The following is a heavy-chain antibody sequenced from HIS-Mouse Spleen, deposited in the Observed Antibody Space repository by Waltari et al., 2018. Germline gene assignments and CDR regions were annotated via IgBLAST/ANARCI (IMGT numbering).Heavy chain of an antibody. CDR1: GGSISSGGYY. J-gene: IGHJ6*02. CDR3: AREKGYYGSWSYYYYYYGMDV. D-gene: IGHD3-10*01. V-gene: IGHV4-31*03. Sequence: QVQLQESGPGLVKPSQTLSLTCTVSGGSISSGGYYWSWIRQHPGKGLEWIGYIYDSGSTYDNPSLNVRVTISVDTSKNQFSLKLSSVTAADTAVYYCAREKGYYGSWSYYYYYYGMDVWGQGTTVTVSS. CDR2: IYDSGST.